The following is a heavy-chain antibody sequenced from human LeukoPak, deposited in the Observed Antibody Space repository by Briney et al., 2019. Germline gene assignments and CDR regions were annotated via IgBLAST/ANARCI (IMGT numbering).Heavy chain of an antibody. J-gene: IGHJ5*02. CDR2: INHSGST. CDR1: GGSLSGYY. V-gene: IGHV4-34*01. D-gene: IGHD3-10*01. Sequence: ASETLSLTCAVYGGSLSGYYWSWLRQPPGKGLEWVGEINHSGSTNYNPSLKSRVTISVDTSKNQFSLKLSSVTAADTAVYYCARRDYYGSGFEFDPWGQGTLVTVSS. CDR3: ARRDYYGSGFEFDP.